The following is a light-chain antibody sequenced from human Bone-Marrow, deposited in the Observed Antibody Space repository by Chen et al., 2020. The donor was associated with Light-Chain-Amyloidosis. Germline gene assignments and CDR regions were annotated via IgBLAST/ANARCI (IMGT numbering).Light chain of an antibody. J-gene: IGLJ2*01. Sequence: YDLTQTPSVSVSPGQTARITCSGDDLPTKYAYWYQQKPGQAPVLVIHRDTERPSGISERFSGSSSGTTATLTISGVQAEDEADYHCQSADSSGTYEGIFGGGTKLTVL. V-gene: IGLV3-25*03. CDR1: DLPTKY. CDR3: QSADSSGTYEGI. CDR2: RDT.